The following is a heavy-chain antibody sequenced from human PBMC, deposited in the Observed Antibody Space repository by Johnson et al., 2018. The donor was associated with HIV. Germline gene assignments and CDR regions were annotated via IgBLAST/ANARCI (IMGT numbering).Heavy chain of an antibody. J-gene: IGHJ3*02. CDR3: TTPRPNWGWNAFDI. CDR2: IKSKTAGGTT. CDR1: GFTFSNAW. D-gene: IGHD7-27*01. Sequence: VQLVESGGRLVKPGGSLRLSCAASGFTFSNAWMSWVRQAPGKGLEWVGRIKSKTAGGTTDYAAPVRGRVTISRDDSKNTLYLQMNSLKTEDTAVYYCTTPRPNWGWNAFDIWGQGTMVTVSS. V-gene: IGHV3-15*01.